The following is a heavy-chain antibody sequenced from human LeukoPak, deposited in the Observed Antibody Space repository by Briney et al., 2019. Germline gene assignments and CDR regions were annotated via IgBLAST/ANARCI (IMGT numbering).Heavy chain of an antibody. V-gene: IGHV4-30-2*01. D-gene: IGHD5-18*01. CDR2: IYHSGNT. CDR3: ARGLYNYGHGDY. J-gene: IGHJ4*02. Sequence: SETLSLTCAVSGGSINTGGDSWSWIRQPPGKGLEWIGYIYHSGNTFYNPSLKSRVTISIDRSKNQFSLKLNSVTAADTAVYYCARGLYNYGHGDYWGQGTLVTVSS. CDR1: GGSINTGGDS.